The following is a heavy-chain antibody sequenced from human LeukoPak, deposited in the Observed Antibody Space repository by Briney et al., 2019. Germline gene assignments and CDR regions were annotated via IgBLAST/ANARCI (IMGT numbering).Heavy chain of an antibody. CDR3: ARGLAFGGVIVSKDAFDI. CDR2: INHSGST. D-gene: IGHD3-16*02. V-gene: IGHV4-34*01. Sequence: PSETLSLTCAVYGGSFSGYYWSWIRQPPGEGLEWIGEINHSGSTNYNPSLKSRVTISVDTSKNQFSLKLSSVTAADTAVYYCARGLAFGGVIVSKDAFDIWGQGTMVTVSS. J-gene: IGHJ3*02. CDR1: GGSFSGYY.